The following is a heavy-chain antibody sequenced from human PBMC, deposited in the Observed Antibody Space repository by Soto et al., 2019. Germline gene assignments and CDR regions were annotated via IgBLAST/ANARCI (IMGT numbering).Heavy chain of an antibody. CDR2: ISGSGGST. Sequence: GGSLRLSCAASGFTFSSYAMSWVRQAPGKGLEWVSAISGSGGSTYYADSVKGRFTISRDNSKNTLYLQMNSLRAEDTAVYYCAKLPTHLTDIVVVPAAHGNWFDPWGQGTLVTVSS. V-gene: IGHV3-23*01. CDR1: GFTFSSYA. D-gene: IGHD2-2*01. J-gene: IGHJ5*02. CDR3: AKLPTHLTDIVVVPAAHGNWFDP.